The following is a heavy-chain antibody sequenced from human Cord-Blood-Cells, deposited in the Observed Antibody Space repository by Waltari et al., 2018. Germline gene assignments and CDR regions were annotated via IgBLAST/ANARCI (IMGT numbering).Heavy chain of an antibody. V-gene: IGHV1-2*02. CDR1: GYTFTGYY. Sequence: QVQLVQSGAEVKKPGASVKVSCQAFGYTFTGYYMHWLRPAPGQGLEWMGWINPNSGGTNYAQKFQGRVTMTRDTSISTAYMELSRLRSDDTAVYYCARDQKDPYPAFDIWGQGTMVTVSS. D-gene: IGHD2-15*01. J-gene: IGHJ3*02. CDR2: INPNSGGT. CDR3: ARDQKDPYPAFDI.